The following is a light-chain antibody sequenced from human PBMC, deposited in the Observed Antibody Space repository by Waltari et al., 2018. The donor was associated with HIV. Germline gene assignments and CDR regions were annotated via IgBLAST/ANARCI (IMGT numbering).Light chain of an antibody. CDR1: QSIYPH. CDR3: QQRSHWVYT. J-gene: IGKJ2*01. CDR2: DTS. V-gene: IGKV3-11*01. Sequence: VVLTQSPATLSLSPGETATLSCRASQSIYPHLAWYQQKPGQAPRLLIYDTSNRATGTPARFSGSGSETDFSLTINTLEPEDFAVYYCQQRSHWVYTFGQGTKLEI.